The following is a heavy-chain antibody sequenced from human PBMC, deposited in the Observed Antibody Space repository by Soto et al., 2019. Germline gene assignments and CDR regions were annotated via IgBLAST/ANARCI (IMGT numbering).Heavy chain of an antibody. D-gene: IGHD3-3*01. CDR3: ARDNRNPNERITIFGVVTNWFDP. Sequence: SVKVSCKASGGTFSSYTISWVRQAPGQGLEWMGRIIPILGIANYAQKFQGRVTITADKSTSTAYMELSSLRSEDTAVYYCARDNRNPNERITIFGVVTNWFDPWGQGTLVTVSS. J-gene: IGHJ5*02. CDR2: IIPILGIA. CDR1: GGTFSSYT. V-gene: IGHV1-69*04.